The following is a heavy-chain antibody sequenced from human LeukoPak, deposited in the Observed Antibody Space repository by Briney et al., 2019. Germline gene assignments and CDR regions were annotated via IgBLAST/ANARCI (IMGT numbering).Heavy chain of an antibody. CDR2: ISYDGSNK. CDR3: VRGSCGIYCYFDY. D-gene: IGHD1-26*01. CDR1: GFTFTTSA. V-gene: IGHV3-30-3*01. Sequence: PGRSLRLSCAASGFTFTTSAMHWVRQAPGKGLEWVAVISYDGSNKYYADSVKGRFTISRDDSKNTVYLQTNSLRTEDTAVYYCVRGSCGIYCYFDYWGQGALVTVSS. J-gene: IGHJ4*02.